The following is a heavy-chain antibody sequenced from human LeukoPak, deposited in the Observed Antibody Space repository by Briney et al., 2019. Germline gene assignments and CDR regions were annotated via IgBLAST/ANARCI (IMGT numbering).Heavy chain of an antibody. J-gene: IGHJ6*03. D-gene: IGHD3-10*01. Sequence: GASVKVSCKASGGTFSSYAISWVRQAPGQGLEWMGWINPNSGGTNFAQKFQGRVTMTRDTSINTVYMELSRLRSDDSAVYYCARDQGDRGVLYYYYYYMDVWGKGTTVTVSS. V-gene: IGHV1-2*02. CDR3: ARDQGDRGVLYYYYYYMDV. CDR2: INPNSGGT. CDR1: GGTFSSYA.